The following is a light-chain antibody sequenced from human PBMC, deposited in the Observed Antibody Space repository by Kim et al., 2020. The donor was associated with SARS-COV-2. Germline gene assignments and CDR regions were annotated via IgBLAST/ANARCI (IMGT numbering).Light chain of an antibody. J-gene: IGLJ2*01. Sequence: VAPGKTARITGGGNNIGSKRVQRYQQKPGQAPGLVIYYDSDRPSGIPERFSGSNSGNTATLTISRVEAGDEADYYCQVWDSSRDRVFGGGTKLTVL. CDR3: QVWDSSRDRV. CDR2: YDS. V-gene: IGLV3-21*04. CDR1: NIGSKR.